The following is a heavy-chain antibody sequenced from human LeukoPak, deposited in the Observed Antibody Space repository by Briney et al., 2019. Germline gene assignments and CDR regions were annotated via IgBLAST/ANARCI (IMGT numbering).Heavy chain of an antibody. J-gene: IGHJ4*02. CDR2: IIPIFGTA. CDR3: ARVFDYYDSSGYSYYFDY. D-gene: IGHD3-22*01. CDR1: GGTFSSYA. Sequence: SVKVSCKASGGTFSSYAISWVRQAPGQGLEWMGGIIPIFGTANYAQKFQGRVTITADESTSTAYMELSSLRSEDTAVYYCARVFDYYDSSGYSYYFDYWGQGTLVTVSS. V-gene: IGHV1-69*13.